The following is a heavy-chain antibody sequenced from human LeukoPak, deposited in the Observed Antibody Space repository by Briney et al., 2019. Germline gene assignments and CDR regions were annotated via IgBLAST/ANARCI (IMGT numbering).Heavy chain of an antibody. CDR2: INSSGSTI. J-gene: IGHJ6*03. V-gene: IGHV3-11*01. Sequence: PGGSLRLSCAASGFTFSDYYMSWIRQAPGKGLEWVSYINSSGSTIYYADSVKGRFTISRDNAKNSLYLQMNSLRAEDTAVYYCAKIEQGGSGSPQYYYYYMDVWGKGTTVTVSS. CDR3: AKIEQGGSGSPQYYYYYMDV. CDR1: GFTFSDYY. D-gene: IGHD3-10*01.